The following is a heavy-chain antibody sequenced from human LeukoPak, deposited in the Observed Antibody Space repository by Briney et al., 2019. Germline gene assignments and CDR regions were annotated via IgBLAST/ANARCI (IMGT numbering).Heavy chain of an antibody. D-gene: IGHD4-23*01. CDR1: GGSISSYY. V-gene: IGHV4-59*01. CDR3: ARLRASQYLTLSYYYYYMDV. Sequence: PSETLSLTCTVSGGSISSYYWSWIRQPPGKGLEWIGYIYYSGSTNYNPSLKSRVTISVDTSKNQFSLKLSSVTAADTAVYYCARLRASQYLTLSYYYYYMDVWGKGTTVTVSS. CDR2: IYYSGST. J-gene: IGHJ6*03.